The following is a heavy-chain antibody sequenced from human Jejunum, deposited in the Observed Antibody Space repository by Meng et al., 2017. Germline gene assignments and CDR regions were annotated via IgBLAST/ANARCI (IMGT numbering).Heavy chain of an antibody. Sequence: GESLKISCEASEFTFSSSWMTWVRQAPGKGLEYVAIINGDGSEKEHVDSVRGRFTISRDNGKNTLYLQMNSLRAEDTAVYYCVRAEYDYWSGYSTYFDYWGQGTLVTVSS. V-gene: IGHV3-7*04. D-gene: IGHD3-3*01. J-gene: IGHJ4*02. CDR2: INGDGSEK. CDR1: EFTFSSSW. CDR3: VRAEYDYWSGYSTYFDY.